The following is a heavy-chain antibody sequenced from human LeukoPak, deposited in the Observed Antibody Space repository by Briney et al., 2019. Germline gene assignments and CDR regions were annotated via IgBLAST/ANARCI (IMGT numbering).Heavy chain of an antibody. D-gene: IGHD1-26*01. CDR1: GYSFTNYW. Sequence: GESLKISCEGSGYSFTNYWIGWVRQMPGKGLEWMGIIYPGDSEITYSPSFQGQVTISADKSISTAYLQWSSLKASDTAFYYCARQIGRYFDYWGQGTLVTVSS. J-gene: IGHJ4*02. V-gene: IGHV5-51*01. CDR2: IYPGDSEI. CDR3: ARQIGRYFDY.